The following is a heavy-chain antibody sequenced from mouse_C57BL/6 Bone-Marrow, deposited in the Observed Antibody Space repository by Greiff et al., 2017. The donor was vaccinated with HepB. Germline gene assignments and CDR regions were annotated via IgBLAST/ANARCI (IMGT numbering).Heavy chain of an antibody. CDR2: ISSGSSNN. CDR1: GFTFSDYG. V-gene: IGHV5-17*01. Sequence: EVKVVESGGGLVKPGGSLKLSCAASGFTFSDYGMHWVRQAPEKGLEWVAYISSGSSNNYYADTVKGRFTISRDNAKNTLFLQMTSLRAEDTAMYYCARPGFAYWGQGTGVTVSA. CDR3: ARPGFAY. J-gene: IGHJ3*01.